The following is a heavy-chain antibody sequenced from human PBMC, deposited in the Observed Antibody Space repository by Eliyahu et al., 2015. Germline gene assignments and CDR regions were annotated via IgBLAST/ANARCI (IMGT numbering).Heavy chain of an antibody. CDR1: GGSFSGYY. CDR2: INHSGST. Sequence: QVQLQQWGAGLLKPSETLSLTCAVYGGSFSGYYWSWIRQPPGKGLEWIGEINHSGSTNYNPSLKSRVTISVDTSKNQFSLKLSSVTAADTAVYYCARLRTLIITMIVRGAFDIWGQGTMVTVSS. D-gene: IGHD3-22*01. J-gene: IGHJ3*02. CDR3: ARLRTLIITMIVRGAFDI. V-gene: IGHV4-34*01.